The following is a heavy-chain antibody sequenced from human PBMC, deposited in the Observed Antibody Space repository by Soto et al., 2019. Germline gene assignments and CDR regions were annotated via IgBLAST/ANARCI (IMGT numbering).Heavy chain of an antibody. D-gene: IGHD5-18*01. CDR3: ARVRGYCYDCRAYYYYRMDF. CDR2: IWYDGSNK. V-gene: IGHV3-33*01. Sequence: SGGSLRLSCAASGFTFSSYGMHWVRQAPGKGLEWVAVIWYDGSNKYYADSVKGRFTISRDNSKNTLYLQMNSLRAEDTAVYYCARVRGYCYDCRAYYYYRMDFCGQGSTVTVSS. CDR1: GFTFSSYG. J-gene: IGHJ6*02.